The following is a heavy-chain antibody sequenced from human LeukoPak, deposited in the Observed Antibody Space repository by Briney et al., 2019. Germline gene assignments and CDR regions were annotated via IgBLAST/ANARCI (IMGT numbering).Heavy chain of an antibody. V-gene: IGHV3-23*01. Sequence: SGGSLRLSCAASGFTFSSYAMNWVRQAPGKGLEWVSAISGSGGSTYYADSVKGRFTISRDNSRNTLYLEMNSLRAEDTAVYYCAKGDGRSRYLDYWGQGTLVTVSS. D-gene: IGHD1-26*01. J-gene: IGHJ4*02. CDR3: AKGDGRSRYLDY. CDR2: ISGSGGST. CDR1: GFTFSSYA.